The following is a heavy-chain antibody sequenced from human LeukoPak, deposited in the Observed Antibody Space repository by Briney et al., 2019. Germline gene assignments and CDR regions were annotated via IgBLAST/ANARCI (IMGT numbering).Heavy chain of an antibody. CDR3: ASQLYSSCWIPFDY. CDR1: GGSISSGGYY. Sequence: SETLSLTCTVSGGSISSGGYYWSWIRQPTGKGLEWIGYIYYSGSTNYNPSLKSRVTISVDTSKNQFSLKLSSVTAADTAVYYCASQLYSSCWIPFDYWGQGTLVTVSS. J-gene: IGHJ4*02. D-gene: IGHD6-13*01. V-gene: IGHV4-61*08. CDR2: IYYSGST.